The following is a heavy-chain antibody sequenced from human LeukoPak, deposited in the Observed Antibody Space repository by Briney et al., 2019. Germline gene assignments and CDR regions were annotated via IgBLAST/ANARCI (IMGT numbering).Heavy chain of an antibody. CDR1: SGSFSGYY. Sequence: SETLSLTCAVYSGSFSGYYWSWIRQPPGKGLEWIGEINHSGSTNYNPSLKSRVTISVDTSKKQFSLKLSSVTAADTAVYYCVTYYFDSSGPKKNYWGQGTLVTVSS. V-gene: IGHV4-34*01. D-gene: IGHD3-22*01. CDR2: INHSGST. J-gene: IGHJ4*02. CDR3: VTYYFDSSGPKKNY.